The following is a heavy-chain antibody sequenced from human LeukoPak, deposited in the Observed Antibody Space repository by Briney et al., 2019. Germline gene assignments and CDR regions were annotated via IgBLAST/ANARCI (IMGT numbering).Heavy chain of an antibody. Sequence: ASVKVSCKASGYTFTGYFMHWVRQAPGQGLEWMGWIYPNSGGTNYAQKFQGRVTMTRDTSISTAYMELSSLRSDDTAVYYCARTPESSGYHLDLDYWGQGTLVIVSS. CDR1: GYTFTGYF. D-gene: IGHD3-22*01. V-gene: IGHV1-2*02. J-gene: IGHJ4*02. CDR2: IYPNSGGT. CDR3: ARTPESSGYHLDLDY.